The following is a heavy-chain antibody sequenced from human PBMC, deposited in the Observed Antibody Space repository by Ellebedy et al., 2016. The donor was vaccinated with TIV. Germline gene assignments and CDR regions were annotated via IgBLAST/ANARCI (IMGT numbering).Heavy chain of an antibody. D-gene: IGHD4-17*01. CDR2: IYYSGST. CDR3: ARGAFTVTPKRLYFDS. V-gene: IGHV4-59*12. Sequence: SETLSLTXTVSGGSISSYYWSWIRQPPGKGLEWIGYIYYSGSTNYNPSLKSRVTVSVDTSKNQFSLKLRSVTAADTAVYYCARGAFTVTPKRLYFDSWGQGTLVTVSS. J-gene: IGHJ4*02. CDR1: GGSISSYY.